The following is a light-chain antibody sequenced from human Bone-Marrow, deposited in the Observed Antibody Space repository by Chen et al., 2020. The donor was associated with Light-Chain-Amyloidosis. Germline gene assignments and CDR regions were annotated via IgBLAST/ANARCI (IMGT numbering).Light chain of an antibody. CDR1: SSDVGGSEY. V-gene: IGLV2-11*01. CDR2: DVS. J-gene: IGLJ2*01. Sequence: QSALPQPRSVSGSPGQSVTIPCTGTSSDVGGSEYVSWYQQYPGKVPKLMIYDVSKRPSGVSDRFSASKSGNTASLTISGLQAEDEADYYCCSHAGTYVIFGGGTKLTVL. CDR3: CSHAGTYVI.